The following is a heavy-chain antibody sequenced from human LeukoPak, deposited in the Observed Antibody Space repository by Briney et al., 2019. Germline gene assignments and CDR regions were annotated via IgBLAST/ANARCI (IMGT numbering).Heavy chain of an antibody. J-gene: IGHJ4*02. Sequence: GESLKISCKGSGYSFTSYWIGWVRQMSGKGLEWMGIINPGDSDTRYSPSFQGQVTISADKSISTAYLQWSSLKASDTARYYCARFGYSYGYVFDHWGQGTLVTVSS. CDR2: INPGDSDT. D-gene: IGHD5-18*01. V-gene: IGHV5-51*01. CDR3: ARFGYSYGYVFDH. CDR1: GYSFTSYW.